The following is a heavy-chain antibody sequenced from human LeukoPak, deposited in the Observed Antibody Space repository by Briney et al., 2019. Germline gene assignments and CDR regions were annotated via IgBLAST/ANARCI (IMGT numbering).Heavy chain of an antibody. CDR1: GFTFSSYA. Sequence: GGSLRLSCAASGFTFSSYAMHWVRQAPGKGLEWVAVISYDGSNKYYADSVKGRFTISRDNSKNTLYLQMNSLRAEDTAVYYCAKSAQPHYCSGGSCQPEGGDYWGQGTLVTVSS. D-gene: IGHD2-15*01. CDR2: ISYDGSNK. V-gene: IGHV3-30*04. CDR3: AKSAQPHYCSGGSCQPEGGDY. J-gene: IGHJ4*02.